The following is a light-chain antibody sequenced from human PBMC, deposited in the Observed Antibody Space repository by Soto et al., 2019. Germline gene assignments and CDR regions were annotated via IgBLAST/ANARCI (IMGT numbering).Light chain of an antibody. CDR2: DVS. Sequence: QRALTQPASGTGSPGQSSSITCTRTSSDVGGYNYVSWYQQHPGKAPKLMIYDVSNRPSGVSNRFSGSKSGNTASLTISGLQAEDEADYYCSSYTSSSTLSYVFGTGTKVTVL. CDR3: SSYTSSSTLSYV. CDR1: SSDVGGYNY. J-gene: IGLJ1*01. V-gene: IGLV2-14*01.